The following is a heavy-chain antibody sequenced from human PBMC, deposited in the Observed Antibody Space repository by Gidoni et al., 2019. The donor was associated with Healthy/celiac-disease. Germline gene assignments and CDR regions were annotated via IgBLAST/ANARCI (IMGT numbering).Heavy chain of an antibody. CDR2: ISGSGGST. Sequence: EVQLLESGGGLVQPGGSLRLSCSASGFTFSSYAMSWVRQAPGKGLECVSAISGSGGSTYYADSVKGLFTISRDNAKNTLYLQMNSLRAEDTAVYYCAKIGGGYFDYWGQGTLVTVSS. CDR3: AKIGGGYFDY. CDR1: GFTFSSYA. D-gene: IGHD2-15*01. J-gene: IGHJ4*02. V-gene: IGHV3-23*01.